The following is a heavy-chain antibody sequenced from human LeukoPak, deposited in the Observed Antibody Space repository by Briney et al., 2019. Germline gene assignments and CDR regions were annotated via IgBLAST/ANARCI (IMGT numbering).Heavy chain of an antibody. Sequence: ASVKVSCKASGYTFTSYDINWVRQATGQGLEWMGWMNPNSGNTGYAQKFQGRVTMTRNTSISTAYMELSSLRSEDTAAYYCARGNKPRPYDILTGYYDYYYGMDVWGQGTTVTVSS. D-gene: IGHD3-9*01. CDR2: MNPNSGNT. V-gene: IGHV1-8*01. J-gene: IGHJ6*02. CDR1: GYTFTSYD. CDR3: ARGNKPRPYDILTGYYDYYYGMDV.